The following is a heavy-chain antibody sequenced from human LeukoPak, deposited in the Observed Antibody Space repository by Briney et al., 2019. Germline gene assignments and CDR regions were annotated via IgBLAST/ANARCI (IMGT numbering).Heavy chain of an antibody. J-gene: IGHJ5*02. V-gene: IGHV3-23*01. Sequence: GGTLRLSCAASGFTFSNYGMNWVRLAPGKGLEWVSGITGRGETKYYADSVKGRFTISRDNSKNTLYLQINSLRAEDTAVYYCAREGVTIFGVVRTQTTKSPHRLDPWGQGTLVTVSS. CDR2: ITGRGETK. CDR3: AREGVTIFGVVRTQTTKSPHRLDP. CDR1: GFTFSNYG. D-gene: IGHD3-3*01.